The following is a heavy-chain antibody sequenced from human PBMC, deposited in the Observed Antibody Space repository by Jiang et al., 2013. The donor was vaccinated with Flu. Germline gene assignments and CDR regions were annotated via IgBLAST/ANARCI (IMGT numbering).Heavy chain of an antibody. J-gene: IGHJ3*02. CDR2: TYYRSKWYN. D-gene: IGHD2/OR15-2a*01. Sequence: SQTLSLTCAISGDSVSSNGVAWNWIRQSPSRGLEWLGRTYYRSKWYNDYAVSVKSRIIIDPDTSKNRFSLQLNSVTPEDTAVYYCTRGRMSAFDIWGQGTMVTVSS. CDR3: TRGRMSAFDI. CDR1: GDSVSSNGVA. V-gene: IGHV6-1*01.